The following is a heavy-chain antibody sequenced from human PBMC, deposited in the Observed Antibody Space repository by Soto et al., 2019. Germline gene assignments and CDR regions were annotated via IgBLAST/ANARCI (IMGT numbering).Heavy chain of an antibody. CDR3: ARGDDILTGYYWFDP. CDR2: IYYSGST. Sequence: SETLSLTCTVSGGSISSGDYYWSWIRQPPGKGLEWIGYIYYSGSTYYNPSLKSRVTISVDTSKNQFSLKLSSVTAADTAVYYCARGDDILTGYYWFDPWGQGTLVTVSS. D-gene: IGHD3-9*01. J-gene: IGHJ5*02. CDR1: GGSISSGDYY. V-gene: IGHV4-30-4*01.